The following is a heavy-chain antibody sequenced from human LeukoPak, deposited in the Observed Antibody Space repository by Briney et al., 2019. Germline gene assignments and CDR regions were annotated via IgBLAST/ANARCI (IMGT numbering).Heavy chain of an antibody. V-gene: IGHV3-30*03. CDR1: GFTFSRHG. CDR3: ARDRAWNYFDY. D-gene: IGHD3-3*01. Sequence: GGSLRLSCAPSGFTFSRHGMHWIRQAPGKGLEWVAIISNDGSRKYYAHSVEGRFTISRDNSKNTLYLQMDSLRAEDTAVYYCARDRAWNYFDYWGQGTLVTVSS. J-gene: IGHJ4*02. CDR2: ISNDGSRK.